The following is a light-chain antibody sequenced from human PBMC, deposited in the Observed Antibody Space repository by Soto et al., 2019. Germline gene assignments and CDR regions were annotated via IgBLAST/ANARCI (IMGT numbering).Light chain of an antibody. V-gene: IGLV2-23*02. CDR3: CSYAGNGAWV. J-gene: IGLJ3*02. CDR1: SGDVGNYDL. CDR2: EVS. Sequence: QSALTQPASVSGSPGQSITISCTGSSGDVGNYDLVTWYQQIPGKAPQLMIFEVSRRPSRVSDRFSGSKSGNTASLTISGLQAEDEGDFYCCSYAGNGAWVFGEGTKLTVL.